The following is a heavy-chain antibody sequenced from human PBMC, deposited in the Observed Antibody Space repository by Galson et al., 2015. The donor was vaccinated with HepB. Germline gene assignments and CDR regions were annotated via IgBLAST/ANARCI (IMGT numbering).Heavy chain of an antibody. CDR2: ISSSSSYI. D-gene: IGHD2-2*01. V-gene: IGHV3-21*01. CDR3: ARDKYCSSTSCSPDY. Sequence: SLRLSCAASGFTFSSYSMNWVRQAPGKGLEWVSSISSSSSYIYYADSVKGRFTISRDNAKNSLYLQMNSLRAEDTAVYYCARDKYCSSTSCSPDYWGQGTLVTVSS. J-gene: IGHJ4*02. CDR1: GFTFSSYS.